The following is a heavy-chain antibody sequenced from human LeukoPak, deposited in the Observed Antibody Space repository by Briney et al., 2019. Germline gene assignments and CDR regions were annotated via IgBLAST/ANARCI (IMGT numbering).Heavy chain of an antibody. CDR3: ATLIVGATTQYFDY. CDR1: GYTLTELS. V-gene: IGHV1-24*01. D-gene: IGHD1-26*01. Sequence: ASVKVSCKVSGYTLTELSMHWVRQAPGKGLEWMGGFDPEDGETIYAQKFQGRVTMTEDTSTDTAYMGLSSLRSEDTAVYYCATLIVGATTQYFDYWGQGTLVTVSS. CDR2: FDPEDGET. J-gene: IGHJ4*02.